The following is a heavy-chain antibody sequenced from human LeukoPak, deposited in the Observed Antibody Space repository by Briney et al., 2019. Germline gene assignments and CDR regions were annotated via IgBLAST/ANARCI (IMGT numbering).Heavy chain of an antibody. CDR2: IYTSGST. V-gene: IGHV4-61*02. CDR1: GGSFRSGSSS. J-gene: IGHJ4*02. Sequence: SETLSPTCTVSGGSFRSGSSSWSWIRQPAGKGLEWIARIYTSGSTNYNPSLKSQVTISVDTSKNQFSLNLSSVTAADTTVYYCASELAGIFDYWGQGTLVTVSS. CDR3: ASELAGIFDY. D-gene: IGHD3-10*01.